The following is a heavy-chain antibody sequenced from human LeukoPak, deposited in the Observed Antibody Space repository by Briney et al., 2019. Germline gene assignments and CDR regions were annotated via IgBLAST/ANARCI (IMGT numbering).Heavy chain of an antibody. CDR1: GFTFNSYS. Sequence: GGSLRLSCAASGFTFNSYSMNWVRQAPGKGLEWVSGIIGSGSSTYYADSVKGRFTISRDNSKNTLYLQMNSLRAEDTAVYYCAQGSSATVVTPAYYWGQGTLVTVSS. CDR2: IIGSGSST. V-gene: IGHV3-23*01. D-gene: IGHD4-23*01. CDR3: AQGSSATVVTPAYY. J-gene: IGHJ4*02.